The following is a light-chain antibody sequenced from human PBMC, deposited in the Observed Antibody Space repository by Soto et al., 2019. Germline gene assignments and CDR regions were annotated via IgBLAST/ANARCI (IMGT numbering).Light chain of an antibody. Sequence: DIQMTQSPSTLSASVGDRVTVTCRASQSVSSSLAWYQQKPGKAPKLLIYGASILETGVPSRFSGRWSGTEFTLTITSLQPDDSATYYCQHYKIFPLTFGPGTKVEIK. CDR3: QHYKIFPLT. CDR1: QSVSSS. V-gene: IGKV1-5*01. CDR2: GAS. J-gene: IGKJ3*01.